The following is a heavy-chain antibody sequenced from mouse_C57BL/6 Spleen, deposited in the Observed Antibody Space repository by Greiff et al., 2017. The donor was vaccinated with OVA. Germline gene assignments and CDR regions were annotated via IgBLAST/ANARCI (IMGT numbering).Heavy chain of an antibody. D-gene: IGHD2-1*01. CDR2: INYDGSST. J-gene: IGHJ4*01. V-gene: IGHV5-16*01. Sequence: EVKLVESEGGLVQPGSSMKLSCTASGFTFSDYYMAWVRQVPEKGLEWVANINYDGSSTYYLDSLKSRFIISRDNAKNILYLQMSSLKSEDTATYYCAREGVYGNAMDYWGQGTSVTVSS. CDR1: GFTFSDYY. CDR3: AREGVYGNAMDY.